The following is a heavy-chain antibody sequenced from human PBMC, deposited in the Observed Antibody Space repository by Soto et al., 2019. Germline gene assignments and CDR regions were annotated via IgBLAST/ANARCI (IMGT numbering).Heavy chain of an antibody. D-gene: IGHD2-15*01. V-gene: IGHV4-59*02. Sequence: PSETLSLTCTVSGGSVSGSAWSWIRQTPGKVLEWVGYIHYSGSTNYNPSLKSRITMSVDSAKNQISRQLRSVTAADTAVYFCTKYRRTDSEGYSFDYWGQGALVTVSS. CDR1: GGSVSGSA. CDR3: TKYRRTDSEGYSFDY. CDR2: IHYSGST. J-gene: IGHJ4*02.